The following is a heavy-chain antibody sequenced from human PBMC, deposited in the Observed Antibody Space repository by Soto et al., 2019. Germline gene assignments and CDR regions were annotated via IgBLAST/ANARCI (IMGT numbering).Heavy chain of an antibody. D-gene: IGHD3-16*01. CDR2: IMAVFGTA. V-gene: IGHV1-69*01. CDR3: ATSRGFYAAMDV. CDR1: GGSFRDYA. J-gene: IGHJ6*02. Sequence: QVHLVQSGAEVKKPGSSVKVSCRVSGGSFRDYAISWVRQAPGQGPEWRGGIMAVFGTATYAQRFQGRVTISADESTSTAYMDLSSLTSGDAAVYYCATSRGFYAAMDVWGQGTTVSVSS.